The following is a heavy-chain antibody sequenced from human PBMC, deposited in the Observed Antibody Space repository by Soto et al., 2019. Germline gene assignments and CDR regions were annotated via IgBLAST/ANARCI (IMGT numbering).Heavy chain of an antibody. D-gene: IGHD3-9*01. V-gene: IGHV4-59*01. CDR2: IYYSGST. CDR3: ASGDILTGYYFGDY. J-gene: IGHJ4*02. CDR1: GGSISSYY. Sequence: QVQLQESGPGLVKPSETLSLTCTVSGGSISSYYWSWIRQPPGKGLEWIGYIYYSGSTNYNPSLKSRVHISVDTSKHQCSLKLSSVTAADTAVYYCASGDILTGYYFGDYWGQGTLVTVSS.